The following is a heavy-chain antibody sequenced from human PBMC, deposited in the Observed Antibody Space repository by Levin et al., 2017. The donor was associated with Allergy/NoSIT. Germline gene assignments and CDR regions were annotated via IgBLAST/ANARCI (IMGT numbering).Heavy chain of an antibody. D-gene: IGHD6-6*01. CDR1: GGSISSYY. CDR2: IYYSGST. J-gene: IGHJ5*02. V-gene: IGHV4-59*01. CDR3: ARVSIAARRSSSSSYNWFDP. Sequence: SETLSLTCTVSGGSISSYYWSWIRQPPGKGLEWIGYIYYSGSTNYNPSLKSRVTISVDTSKNQFSLKLSSVTAADTAVYYCARVSIAARRSSSSSYNWFDPWGQGTLVTVSS.